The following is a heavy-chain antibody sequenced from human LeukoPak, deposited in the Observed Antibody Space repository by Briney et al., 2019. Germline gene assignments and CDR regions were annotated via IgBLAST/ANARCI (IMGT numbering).Heavy chain of an antibody. V-gene: IGHV4-31*03. CDR2: IYYSGST. Sequence: SQTLSLTCTVSGGSISSGGYYWSWIRQHPGKGLEWIGSIYYSGSTNYNPSLQGRVTISLDTSRNQFSLKLSSVTAADTAVYYCASGDNDPLLDYWGQGTLVTVSS. D-gene: IGHD1-1*01. CDR3: ASGDNDPLLDY. J-gene: IGHJ4*02. CDR1: GGSISSGGYY.